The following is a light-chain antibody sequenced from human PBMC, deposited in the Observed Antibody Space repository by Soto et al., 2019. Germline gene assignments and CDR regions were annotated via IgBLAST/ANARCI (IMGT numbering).Light chain of an antibody. CDR2: EVS. J-gene: IGLJ1*01. Sequence: QSVLTQPASVSGSPGQSITISCTGTSSDVGGYNYVSWYQLHPGKAPKLIIYEVSNRPSGVSNRFSGSKSGNTASLTISGLQAEEEADYYCSSYTSSTAYVFGTGTKVTVL. CDR3: SSYTSSTAYV. V-gene: IGLV2-14*01. CDR1: SSDVGGYNY.